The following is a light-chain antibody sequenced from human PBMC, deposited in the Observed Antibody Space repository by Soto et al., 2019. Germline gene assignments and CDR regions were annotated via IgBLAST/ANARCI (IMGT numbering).Light chain of an antibody. V-gene: IGLV2-8*01. CDR2: EVS. CDR1: SSDVGDYNY. J-gene: IGLJ1*01. Sequence: QSALTQPPSASGSPGQSVTISCTGTSSDVGDYNYVSWYQQHPGKAPKLMIYEVSKRPSGVPDRISASKSGNTASLTVSGLQADDEADYYCSSYAGSNKDVFGTGTKLTVL. CDR3: SSYAGSNKDV.